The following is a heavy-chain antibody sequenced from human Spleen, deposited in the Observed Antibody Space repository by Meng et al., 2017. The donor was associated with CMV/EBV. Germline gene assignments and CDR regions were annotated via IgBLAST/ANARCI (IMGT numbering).Heavy chain of an antibody. D-gene: IGHD2-2*01. J-gene: IGHJ4*02. V-gene: IGHV3-7*01. CDR3: ARASYCSTTSCYLGY. CDR2: IHLDGSKK. CDR1: GFTFTDYW. Sequence: GGSLRLSCAASGFTFTDYWMSWIHQAPGKGLEWVASIHLDGSKKYYLDSVRGRFTISRDNAKNSVDLQMNRLRAEDTAVYYCARASYCSTTSCYLGYWGRGSLVTVSS.